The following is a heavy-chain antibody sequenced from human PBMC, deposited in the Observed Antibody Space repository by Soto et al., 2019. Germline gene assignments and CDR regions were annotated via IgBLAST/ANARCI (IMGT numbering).Heavy chain of an antibody. Sequence: EVQLVESGGGLVQPGNSLQLSCAASGFIFSDSVIHWVRQAPGKGLEWVGRIRRKVNSYATAYTASVNCRFAISRDDSRDTAYMQMNSLQVEDTALYYFTRGGSNTWRFDPWGQGTLVIVSS. V-gene: IGHV3-73*01. CDR3: TRGGSNTWRFDP. CDR2: IRRKVNSYAT. D-gene: IGHD7-27*01. CDR1: GFIFSDSV. J-gene: IGHJ5*02.